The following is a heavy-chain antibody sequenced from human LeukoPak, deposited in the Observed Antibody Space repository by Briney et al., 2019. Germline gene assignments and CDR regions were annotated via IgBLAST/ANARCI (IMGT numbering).Heavy chain of an antibody. CDR3: ARDQLLRYFDSPGWFDP. CDR1: GDSVSSNSAA. Sequence: SQTLSLTCAISGDSVSSNSAAWNWIRLSPSRGLEWLGRTYYRSKWYNDYAVSVKSRITINPDTSKNQFSLQLNSVTPEDTAVYYCARDQLLRYFDSPGWFDPWGQGTLVTVSS. CDR2: TYYRSKWYN. J-gene: IGHJ5*02. D-gene: IGHD3-9*01. V-gene: IGHV6-1*01.